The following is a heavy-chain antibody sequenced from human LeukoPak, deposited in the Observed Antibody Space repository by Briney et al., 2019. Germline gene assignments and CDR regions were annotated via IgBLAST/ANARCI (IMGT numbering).Heavy chain of an antibody. Sequence: GGSLRLSCAASGFTFSSYSMNWVRQAPGKGLEWVSSISSSSSYIYYADSVKGRFTISRDNAKNTLYLQMNSLRAEDTAVYYCARDHGDYLFDYWGQGTLVTVSS. CDR2: ISSSSSYI. CDR3: ARDHGDYLFDY. V-gene: IGHV3-21*04. CDR1: GFTFSSYS. J-gene: IGHJ4*02. D-gene: IGHD4-17*01.